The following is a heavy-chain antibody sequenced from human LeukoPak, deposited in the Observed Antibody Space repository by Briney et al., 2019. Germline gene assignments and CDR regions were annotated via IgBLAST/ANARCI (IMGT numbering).Heavy chain of an antibody. J-gene: IGHJ5*02. CDR1: GGTFSSYA. V-gene: IGHV1-69*05. CDR3: AREQTFGDPRGYSYGPGGWFDP. D-gene: IGHD5-18*01. Sequence: GASVKVSCKASGGTFSSYAISWVRQAPGQGLEWMGGIIPIFGTANYAQKFQGRVTITTDESTSTAYMELSSLRSEDTAVYYCAREQTFGDPRGYSYGPGGWFDPWGQGTLVTVSS. CDR2: IIPIFGTA.